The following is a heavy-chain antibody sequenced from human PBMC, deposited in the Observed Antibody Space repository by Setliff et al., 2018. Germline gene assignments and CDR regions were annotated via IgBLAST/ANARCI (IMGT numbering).Heavy chain of an antibody. CDR1: ENSFPSDW. Sequence: GESLKISCKFSENSFPSDWIGWVRQTPEKGLEWMGIIFPGDSDTRYSPSFQGQVTISADKSISTAYLQWSSLKASDTAMYYCARRGAMGSYYYYYYMDVWGKGTTVTVSS. CDR3: ARRGAMGSYYYYYYMDV. D-gene: IGHD2-2*01. V-gene: IGHV5-51*01. J-gene: IGHJ6*03. CDR2: IFPGDSDT.